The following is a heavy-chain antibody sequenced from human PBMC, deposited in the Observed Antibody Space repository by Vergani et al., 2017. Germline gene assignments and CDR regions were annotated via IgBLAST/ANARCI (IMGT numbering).Heavy chain of an antibody. J-gene: IGHJ4*02. V-gene: IGHV3-30-3*01. Sequence: QVQLVESGGGVVQPGRSLRLSCAASGFTFSSYAMHWVRQAPGKGLEWVVVISYDGSNKYYADSVKGRFTISRDNAKNSLYLQMNSLRAEDTAVYYCARNLPYSSSCIDYWGQGTLVTVSS. D-gene: IGHD6-13*01. CDR2: ISYDGSNK. CDR1: GFTFSSYA. CDR3: ARNLPYSSSCIDY.